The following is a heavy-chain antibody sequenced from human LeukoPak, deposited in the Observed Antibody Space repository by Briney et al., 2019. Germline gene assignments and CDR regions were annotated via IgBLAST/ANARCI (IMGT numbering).Heavy chain of an antibody. CDR3: ASERSWLAAAGKGFDD. D-gene: IGHD6-13*01. V-gene: IGHV3-7*01. J-gene: IGHJ4*02. Sequence: PGGSLRLSCAASGFTFSSYWMSWVRQAPGKGLEWVANIKQGGSEKYYVDSVKGRFTISRDNAKKSLYLQMNSLRAEDTAVYYCASERSWLAAAGKGFDDWGQGTLVTVSS. CDR1: GFTFSSYW. CDR2: IKQGGSEK.